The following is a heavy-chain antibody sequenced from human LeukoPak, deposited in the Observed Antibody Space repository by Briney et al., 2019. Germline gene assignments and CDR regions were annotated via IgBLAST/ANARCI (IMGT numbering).Heavy chain of an antibody. J-gene: IGHJ4*02. Sequence: PSETLSLTCAVYGGSFSGYYWSWIRQPPGKGLEWIGEINHSGSTNYNPSLKSRVTISVDTSKNQFSLKLSSVTAADTAVYYCARHVRGGSYFNYWGQGTLVTVSS. CDR2: INHSGST. CDR3: ARHVRGGSYFNY. CDR1: GGSFSGYY. V-gene: IGHV4-34*01. D-gene: IGHD3-16*01.